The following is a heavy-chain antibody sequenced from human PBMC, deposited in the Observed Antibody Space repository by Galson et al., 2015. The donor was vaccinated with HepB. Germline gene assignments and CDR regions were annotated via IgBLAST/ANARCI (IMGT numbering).Heavy chain of an antibody. CDR1: GFTFYVYT. D-gene: IGHD3-16*01. J-gene: IGHJ4*02. CDR3: AKDSGFGGEDY. V-gene: IGHV3-23*01. Sequence: SLRLSCAASGFTFYVYTMNWVRQAPGKGLEWVSAVRGSGTGTWYADSEKGRFTISRDDSKNTVFLQMNSLRAEDTAIYYCAKDSGFGGEDYWGQGVLVTVSS. CDR2: VRGSGTGT.